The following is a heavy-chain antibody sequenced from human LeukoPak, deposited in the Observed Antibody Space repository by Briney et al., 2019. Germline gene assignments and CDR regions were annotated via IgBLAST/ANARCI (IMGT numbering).Heavy chain of an antibody. Sequence: GASVKVSCKASGYTFSSYAIQWVRQAPGQRLEWMGWNNAGNGDTKYSQRFQGRVTITRDTSANTAYMELSSLRSEDTAVYYCARDPRSGYHDFWGQGTLVTVSS. V-gene: IGHV1-3*01. CDR3: ARDPRSGYHDF. D-gene: IGHD3-22*01. CDR1: GYTFSSYA. CDR2: NNAGNGDT. J-gene: IGHJ4*02.